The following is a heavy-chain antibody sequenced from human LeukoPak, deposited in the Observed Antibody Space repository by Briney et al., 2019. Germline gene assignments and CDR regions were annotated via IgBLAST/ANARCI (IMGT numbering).Heavy chain of an antibody. Sequence: ASVKVSCKVSGYTLTELSMHWVRQAPGKGLEWMGGFDPEDGETIYAQKFQGRVTMTEVTSTDTAYMELSSLRSEDTAVYYCATDLLIWRVGATGAFDIWGQGTMVTVSS. CDR1: GYTLTELS. J-gene: IGHJ3*02. CDR3: ATDLLIWRVGATGAFDI. D-gene: IGHD1-26*01. CDR2: FDPEDGET. V-gene: IGHV1-24*01.